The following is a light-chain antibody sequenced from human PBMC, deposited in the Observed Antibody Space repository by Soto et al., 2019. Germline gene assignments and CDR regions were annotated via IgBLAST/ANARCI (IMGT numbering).Light chain of an antibody. Sequence: DIPLTQSPSFLSASVGDRVTITCRASQGISSDLAWYHQKPGKAPKLLIYAASTLRSGVPSRFSGSASGREFTLTISSLQPEDCATYFCQQRNGYTPTFGGGTKVEI. V-gene: IGKV1-9*01. CDR3: QQRNGYTPT. J-gene: IGKJ4*01. CDR1: QGISSD. CDR2: AAS.